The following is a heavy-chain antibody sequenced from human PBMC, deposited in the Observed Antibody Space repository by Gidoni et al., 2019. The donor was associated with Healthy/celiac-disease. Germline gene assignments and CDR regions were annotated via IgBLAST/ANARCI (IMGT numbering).Heavy chain of an antibody. V-gene: IGHV3-33*01. CDR1: GFTFSSYG. CDR3: ARDVEQQLVLDY. D-gene: IGHD6-13*01. Sequence: QVQLVESGGGVVQPGRSLRLSCAASGFTFSSYGMHWVRQAPGKGLEWVAVIWYDGSNKYYADSVKGRFTISRDNSKNTLYLQMNSLRAEDTAVYYCARDVEQQLVLDYWGQGTLVTVSS. J-gene: IGHJ4*02. CDR2: IWYDGSNK.